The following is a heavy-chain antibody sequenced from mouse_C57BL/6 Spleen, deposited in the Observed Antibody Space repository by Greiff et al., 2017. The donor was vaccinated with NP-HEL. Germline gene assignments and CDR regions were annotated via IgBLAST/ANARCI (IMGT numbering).Heavy chain of an antibody. CDR3: ARFEFAY. J-gene: IGHJ3*01. V-gene: IGHV5-6*01. CDR2: ISSGGSYT. Sequence: EVQGVESGGDLVKPGGSLKLSCAASGFTFSSYGMSWVRQTPDKRLEWVATISSGGSYTYYPDSVKGRFTISRDNAKNTLYLQMSSLKSEDTAMYYCARFEFAYWGQGTLVTVSA. CDR1: GFTFSSYG.